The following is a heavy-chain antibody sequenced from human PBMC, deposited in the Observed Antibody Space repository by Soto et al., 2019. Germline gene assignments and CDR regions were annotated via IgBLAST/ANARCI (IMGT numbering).Heavy chain of an antibody. V-gene: IGHV4-39*01. D-gene: IGHD6-19*01. CDR1: GGSISSSSYY. CDR3: ASRLDSSGWSKFDY. J-gene: IGHJ4*01. Sequence: KTSETLSLTCTVSGGSISSSSYYWGWIRHPPGKGLEWIGSIYYSGSTYYNPSLKNRVTISVDTSNNRFSLNLSSVTAADTPLYYCASRLDSSGWSKFDYWGQATLVTVSS. CDR2: IYYSGST.